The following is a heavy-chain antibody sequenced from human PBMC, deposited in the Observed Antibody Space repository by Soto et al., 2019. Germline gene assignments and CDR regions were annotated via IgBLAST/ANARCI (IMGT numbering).Heavy chain of an antibody. D-gene: IGHD3-10*01. J-gene: IGHJ6*02. CDR1: GYSFTSYW. Sequence: GESLKISCKCSGYSFTSYWIGLVRQMPGKGLECMGIIYPGDSDTRYSPSFQGQVTISADKSISTAYLQWSSLKASVTATDTGVYYCVRQGFGALHGLVDVWGQGTTVTVSS. CDR3: VYYCVRQGFGALHGLVDV. V-gene: IGHV5-51*01. CDR2: IYPGDSDT.